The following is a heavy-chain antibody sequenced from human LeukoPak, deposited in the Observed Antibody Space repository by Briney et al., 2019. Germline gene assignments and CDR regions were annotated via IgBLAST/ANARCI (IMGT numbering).Heavy chain of an antibody. J-gene: IGHJ4*02. V-gene: IGHV3-7*01. CDR1: GLPFSTFW. CDR3: ARNARGPGDY. Sequence: GGSLRLSCAASGLPFSTFWMNWVRQAPGQGLEWVANINQDGSEGYYVDSVKGRFTISRDNAKNSVYLQMNSLRVEDTAIYYCARNARGPGDYWGQGTVVTVSS. CDR2: INQDGSEG. D-gene: IGHD2-2*01.